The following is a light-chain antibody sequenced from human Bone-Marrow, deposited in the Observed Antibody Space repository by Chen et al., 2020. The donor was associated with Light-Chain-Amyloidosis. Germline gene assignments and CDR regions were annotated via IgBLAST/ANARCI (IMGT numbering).Light chain of an antibody. CDR1: SIGSTS. V-gene: IGLV3-21*02. CDR3: QGWGRSSDRPV. CDR2: DDS. Sequence: SYVLTQPSSVSVAPGQTATIACGGNSIGSTSVHWYQQTPGQAPLLVVYDDSDRPSGVPGRLSGSDSGNTATLSISRVEAGDVAEYDCQGWGRSSDRPVFGGGTRLTVL. J-gene: IGLJ3*02.